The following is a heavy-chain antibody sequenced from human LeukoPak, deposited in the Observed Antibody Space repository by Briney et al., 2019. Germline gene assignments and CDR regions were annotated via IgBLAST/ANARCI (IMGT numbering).Heavy chain of an antibody. CDR2: TYYRSKWYN. D-gene: IGHD6-19*01. V-gene: IGHV6-1*01. J-gene: IGHJ6*02. CDR3: AREVGKQWLVLRTNYYYGMDV. CDR1: GDSVSSNSAA. Sequence: SQTLSLTCAISGDSVSSNSAAWNWIRQSPSRGLEWLGRTYYRSKWYNDYAVSVKSRITINPDTSKNQFSPQLNSVTPEDTAVYYCAREVGKQWLVLRTNYYYGMDVWGQGTTVTVSS.